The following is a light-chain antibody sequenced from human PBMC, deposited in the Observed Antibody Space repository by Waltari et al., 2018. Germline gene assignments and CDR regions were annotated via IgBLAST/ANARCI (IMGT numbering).Light chain of an antibody. J-gene: IGKJ2*01. V-gene: IGKV3-15*01. CDR1: RSISSD. CDR3: QQYNNWPPYT. Sequence: NVLTQSPATLSVSPGERATLSCRASRSISSDLAWYQQKPGQAPRLLIYGASTRATGIPARFSGSGSGTEFTLTISSLQSEDFAVYYCQQYNNWPPYTFGQGTKLEIK. CDR2: GAS.